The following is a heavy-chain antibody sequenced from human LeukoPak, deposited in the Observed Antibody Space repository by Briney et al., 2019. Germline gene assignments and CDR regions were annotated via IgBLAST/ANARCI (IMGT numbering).Heavy chain of an antibody. CDR1: GFTFSDHY. J-gene: IGHJ4*02. CDR2: TRNKANSYTT. D-gene: IGHD2-15*01. Sequence: GGSLRLSCAASGFTFSDHYMDWVRQAPGKGLEWVGRTRNKANSYTTEYAASVKGRFTISRDDSKNSLYLQMNSLKTKDTAVYYCARMKVALDYWGQGTLVTVSS. CDR3: ARMKVALDY. V-gene: IGHV3-72*01.